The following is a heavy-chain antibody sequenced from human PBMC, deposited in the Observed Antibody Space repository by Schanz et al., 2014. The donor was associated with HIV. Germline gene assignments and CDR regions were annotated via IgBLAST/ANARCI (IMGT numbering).Heavy chain of an antibody. CDR3: AKRSGRSFGYFDS. J-gene: IGHJ4*02. V-gene: IGHV3-23*04. D-gene: IGHD2-15*01. CDR2: VTNSGSYV. Sequence: VQLVESGGGLVQPGDSLRLSCVASGFVFRDFAMAWVRQAPGKGLEWVSAVTNSGSYVNYADSVKGRFTMSRDNSKNTLSLQMDSLRVDDTAIYYCAKRSGRSFGYFDSWGQGLLVTVSS. CDR1: GFVFRDFA.